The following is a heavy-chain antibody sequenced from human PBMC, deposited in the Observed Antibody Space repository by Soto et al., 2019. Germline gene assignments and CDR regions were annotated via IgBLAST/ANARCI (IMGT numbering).Heavy chain of an antibody. V-gene: IGHV4-4*07. CDR2: VYSTGTI. CDR1: GDFISYYS. D-gene: IGHD3-16*01. Sequence: SETLSLTCTVSGDFISYYSWAWIRQSAGKGLEWIGRVYSTGTIFYNPSLKSRATMSIDTSKNQFSLKLDSMTAADTAVYYCGGSSGYYYGVDVWGQGTTVTVSS. J-gene: IGHJ6*02. CDR3: GGSSGYYYGVDV.